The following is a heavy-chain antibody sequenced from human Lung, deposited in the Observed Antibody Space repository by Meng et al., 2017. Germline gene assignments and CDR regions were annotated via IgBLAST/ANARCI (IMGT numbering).Heavy chain of an antibody. Sequence: EVQLGGSGGGLVKPGGSLRLSCVASGFSFTDAWMSWVRQAPGKGLEWVGRIKSNTDGGTAEYAAPVTGRFTISRDDSKSTLYLQLSGLTTDDTGVYYCSWDDRAVSDYWGQGTLVTVSS. CDR3: SWDDRAVSDY. CDR2: IKSNTDGGTA. V-gene: IGHV3-15*01. D-gene: IGHD3-9*01. CDR1: GFSFTDAW. J-gene: IGHJ4*02.